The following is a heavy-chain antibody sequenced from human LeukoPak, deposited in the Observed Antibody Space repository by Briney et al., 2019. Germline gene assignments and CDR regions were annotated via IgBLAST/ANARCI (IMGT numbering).Heavy chain of an antibody. V-gene: IGHV3-23*01. CDR2: IDASGTKT. D-gene: IGHD1-26*01. CDR1: GFTFNTYA. J-gene: IGHJ4*02. Sequence: GGSLRLSCVTSGFTFNTYAMNWVRQAPGKGLGWVSVIDASGTKTHYADSVKGRFTISRDNPKNTLYLQMNSLRAEDTAVYYCAKEVIVGVSFDYWGQGTLVTVSS. CDR3: AKEVIVGVSFDY.